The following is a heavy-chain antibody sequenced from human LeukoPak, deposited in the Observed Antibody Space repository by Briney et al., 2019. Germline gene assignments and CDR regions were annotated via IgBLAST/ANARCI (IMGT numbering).Heavy chain of an antibody. Sequence: GASVKVSCKASGYTFTGYHIHWVRQAPGQGLEWMGWINSNTGGTNYAQKFQGRVTLTRDTSITTAYMEMISLRSDDTAVYYCARDRPGYSGWFDPWGQGTLVTVSS. CDR1: GYTFTGYH. D-gene: IGHD1-26*01. V-gene: IGHV1-2*02. CDR2: INSNTGGT. CDR3: ARDRPGYSGWFDP. J-gene: IGHJ5*02.